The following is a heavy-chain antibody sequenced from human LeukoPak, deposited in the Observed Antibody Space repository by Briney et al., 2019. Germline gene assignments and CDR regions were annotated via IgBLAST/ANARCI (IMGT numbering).Heavy chain of an antibody. Sequence: PSQTLSLTCTVSGGSISSYYWSWIRQPPGKGLEWIGYIYYSGSTNYNPSLKSRVTISVDTSKNQFSLKLSSVTAADTAVYYCARGAHCSGGSCYRSGFFDFWGQGTLVTVSS. V-gene: IGHV4-59*01. CDR1: GGSISSYY. D-gene: IGHD2-15*01. CDR3: ARGAHCSGGSCYRSGFFDF. CDR2: IYYSGST. J-gene: IGHJ4*02.